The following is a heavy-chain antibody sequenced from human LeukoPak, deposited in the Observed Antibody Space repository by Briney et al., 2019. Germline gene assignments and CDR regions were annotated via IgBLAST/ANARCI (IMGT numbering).Heavy chain of an antibody. Sequence: GGSLRLSCAASGFTFSSNAMSWVRQAPGKGLEWVSAISGSGGSTYYADSVKGRFTISRDNSKNTLYLQMSSLRAEDTAVYYCAKRSIRAVAATLGDFDYWGQGTLVTASS. CDR2: ISGSGGST. D-gene: IGHD6-19*01. CDR1: GFTFSSNA. V-gene: IGHV3-23*01. CDR3: AKRSIRAVAATLGDFDY. J-gene: IGHJ4*02.